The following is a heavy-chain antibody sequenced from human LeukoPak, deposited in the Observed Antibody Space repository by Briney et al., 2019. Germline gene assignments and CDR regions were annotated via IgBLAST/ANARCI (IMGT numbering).Heavy chain of an antibody. CDR1: GFTFSSYE. CDR2: ISSSGSTI. Sequence: PGGSLRLSCAASGFTFSSYEMNWVRQAPGKGLEWVSYISSSGSTIYYADSVKGRFTISRDNAKNSLYLQMNSLRAEDTAVYYCATALYDSSGYVDYWGQGTLVTVSS. CDR3: ATALYDSSGYVDY. J-gene: IGHJ4*02. V-gene: IGHV3-48*03. D-gene: IGHD3-22*01.